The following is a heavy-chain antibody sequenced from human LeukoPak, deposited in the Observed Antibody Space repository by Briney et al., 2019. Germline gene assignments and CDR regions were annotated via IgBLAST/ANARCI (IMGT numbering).Heavy chain of an antibody. CDR1: GFTFSNYG. CDR2: IKQEGSDK. Sequence: GGSLRLSCAASGFTFSNYGMNWFRQPPGKGREWVANIKQEGSDKNYVGSVRGRFTISRDNAKNLLYLLMHSLRVEDTAVYYCARSGSNGDDYWGQGTLVTVSS. V-gene: IGHV3-7*01. CDR3: ARSGSNGDDY. J-gene: IGHJ4*02. D-gene: IGHD5-24*01.